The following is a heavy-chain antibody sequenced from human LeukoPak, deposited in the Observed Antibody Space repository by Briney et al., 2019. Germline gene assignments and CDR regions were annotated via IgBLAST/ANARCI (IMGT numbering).Heavy chain of an antibody. CDR1: GFTXSSYW. CDR3: ARGFGLGYFDY. Sequence: PGXXLXXSCAAXGFTXSSYWMHWVRQAPGKGVGWVSRINSDGSRTIYADSVKGRFTISRDNAKNTVYMKMNRQRAEDTAVYYCARGFGLGYFDYWGQGTLVTVSS. CDR2: INSDGSRT. V-gene: IGHV3-74*01. J-gene: IGHJ4*02. D-gene: IGHD3/OR15-3a*01.